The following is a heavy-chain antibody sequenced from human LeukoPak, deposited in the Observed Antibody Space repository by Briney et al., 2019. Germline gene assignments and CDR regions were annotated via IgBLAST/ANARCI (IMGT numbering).Heavy chain of an antibody. CDR1: GFTFDDYG. CDR3: AKVRVVFNWNYAYYFDS. CDR2: ISSSGSTI. J-gene: IGHJ4*02. D-gene: IGHD1-7*01. V-gene: IGHV3-48*04. Sequence: GGSLRLSCAASGFTFDDYGMSWVRQAPGKGLEWVSYISSSGSTIYYADSVKGRFTISRDNAKNSLYLQMNSLRVEDTAVYYCAKVRVVFNWNYAYYFDSWGQGTVVTVSS.